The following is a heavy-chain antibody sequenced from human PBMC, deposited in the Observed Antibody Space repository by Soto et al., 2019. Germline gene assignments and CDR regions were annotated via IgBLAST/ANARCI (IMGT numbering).Heavy chain of an antibody. J-gene: IGHJ6*02. Sequence: PGGALRLSCAASGFSLITYPMVWVLQAPGKRLEAVSSISGSGGKTYYKDSVKGRFTISRDNSKNTVDLQMNSLRPEDTAVYYCAREISYVSGGHLYYGMDVLGQGTAVTVSS. D-gene: IGHD3-16*01. CDR3: AREISYVSGGHLYYGMDV. CDR1: GFSLITYP. CDR2: ISGSGGKT. V-gene: IGHV3-23*01.